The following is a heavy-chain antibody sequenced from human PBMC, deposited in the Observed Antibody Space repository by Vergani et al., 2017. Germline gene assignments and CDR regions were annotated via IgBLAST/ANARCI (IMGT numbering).Heavy chain of an antibody. CDR3: ARDPPDIVVVVAAREGPYGMDV. V-gene: IGHV3-30*03. D-gene: IGHD2-15*01. J-gene: IGHJ6*02. CDR1: GFTSSYYG. CDR2: ISYDGSNK. Sequence: QVHLVESGGGVVQPGRSLRLSCVVSGFTSSYYGMHWVRQAPGKGLEWVAVISYDGSNKYYADSVKGRFTISRDNSKNTLYLQMNSLRAEDTAVYYCARDPPDIVVVVAAREGPYGMDVWGQGTTVTVSS.